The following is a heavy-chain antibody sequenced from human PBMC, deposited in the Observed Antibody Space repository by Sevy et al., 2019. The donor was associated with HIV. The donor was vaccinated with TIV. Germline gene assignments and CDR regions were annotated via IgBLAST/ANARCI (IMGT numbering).Heavy chain of an antibody. CDR2: IYYSGST. V-gene: IGHV4-39*01. CDR1: GGSISSSSYY. Sequence: SETLSLTCTVSGGSISSSSYYWGWIRQPPGKGLEWIGSIYYSGSTYYNPSLKSRVTISVDTSKNQFSLKLSSVTAADTAVYYCARHAGGMCGSGYDSNYYYYGMDVWGQRTTVTVSS. D-gene: IGHD5-12*01. J-gene: IGHJ6*02. CDR3: ARHAGGMCGSGYDSNYYYYGMDV.